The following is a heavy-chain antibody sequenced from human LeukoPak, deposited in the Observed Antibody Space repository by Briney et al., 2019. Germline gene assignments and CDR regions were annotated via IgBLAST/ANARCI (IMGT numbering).Heavy chain of an antibody. Sequence: PSETLSLTCTVSGGSISSSSYYWGWIRQPPGKGLEWIGSIYYSGSTYYNPSLKSRVTISVDTSKNQFSLKLSSVTAADTAVYYYARVERYSSSKTHDYWGQGTLVTVSS. J-gene: IGHJ4*02. V-gene: IGHV4-39*07. D-gene: IGHD6-6*01. CDR2: IYYSGST. CDR3: ARVERYSSSKTHDY. CDR1: GGSISSSSYY.